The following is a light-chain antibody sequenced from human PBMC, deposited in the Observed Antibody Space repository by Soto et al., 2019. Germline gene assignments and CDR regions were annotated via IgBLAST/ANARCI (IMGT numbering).Light chain of an antibody. Sequence: DIQMTQSPSTLSASVGDRVTITCRASQSISSWLAWYQQKLGRAPRLLIYDASSLESGVPSRFSGSGYGTEFTLTISSLQPDDFATYYCQQYNTYSSLTFSGGTKVEIK. CDR3: QQYNTYSSLT. J-gene: IGKJ4*01. V-gene: IGKV1-5*01. CDR1: QSISSW. CDR2: DAS.